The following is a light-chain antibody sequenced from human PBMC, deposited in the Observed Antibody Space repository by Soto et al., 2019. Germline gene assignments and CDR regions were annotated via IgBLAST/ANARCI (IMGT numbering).Light chain of an antibody. V-gene: IGLV1-36*01. CDR1: SSNIGNNA. J-gene: IGLJ2*01. CDR2: YDD. CDR3: AAWDDSLNGVV. Sequence: QSVLTQPPSVSEAPRQRVTISCSGSSSNIGNNAVNWYQQLQGKAPKLLIYYDDLLPSGVSDRFSGSKSGTSASLAISGLQSEDEADDYCAAWDDSLNGVVFGGGTKLTVL.